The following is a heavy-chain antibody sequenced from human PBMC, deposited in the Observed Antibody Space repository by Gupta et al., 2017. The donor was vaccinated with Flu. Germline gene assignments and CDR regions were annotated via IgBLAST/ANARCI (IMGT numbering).Heavy chain of an antibody. CDR3: VRGDGSGSYFDN. V-gene: IGHV3-20*04. J-gene: IGHJ4*02. CDR2: ISWHGYDT. D-gene: IGHD3-10*01. CDR1: GFTFDEYG. Sequence: EVQLGESGGNVVRPGVSLKLSCAVSGFTFDEYGLSWVRQAPGKGLEWVSGISWHGYDTYYADSVKGRFTISRDNAKTSLHLQMNTLRAEDTALYYCVRGDGSGSYFDNWGQGTLVTVSP.